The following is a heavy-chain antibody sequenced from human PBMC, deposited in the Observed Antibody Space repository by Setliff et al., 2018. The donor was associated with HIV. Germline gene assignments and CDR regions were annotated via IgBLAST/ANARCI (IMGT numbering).Heavy chain of an antibody. CDR2: INTNTGNP. CDR1: GYTFTSYA. Sequence: ASVKVSCKASGYTFTSYAMNWVRQAPGQGLEWMGWINTNTGNPTYAQGFTGRFVFSLDTSVSTAYLQISSLKAEDTAVYYCVRGGEGFLYGGYWFDTWGQGTLVTVS. J-gene: IGHJ5*02. D-gene: IGHD5-12*01. V-gene: IGHV7-4-1*02. CDR3: VRGGEGFLYGGYWFDT.